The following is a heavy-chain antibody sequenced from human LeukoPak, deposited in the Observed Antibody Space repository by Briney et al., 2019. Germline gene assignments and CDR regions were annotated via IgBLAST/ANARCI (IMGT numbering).Heavy chain of an antibody. CDR2: IYYSGST. V-gene: IGHV4-39*01. D-gene: IGHD6-13*01. Sequence: PSETLSLTCTVSGGSISSSSYYWGWIRQPPGKGLERIGSIYYSGSTYYNPSLKSRVTISVDTSKNQFSLKLSSVTAADTAVYYCARRVAAADVRFDPWGQGTLVTVSS. CDR3: ARRVAAADVRFDP. J-gene: IGHJ5*02. CDR1: GGSISSSSYY.